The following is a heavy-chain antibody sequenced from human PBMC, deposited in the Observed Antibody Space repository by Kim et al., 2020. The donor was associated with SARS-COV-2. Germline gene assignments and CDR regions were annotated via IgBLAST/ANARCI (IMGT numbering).Heavy chain of an antibody. V-gene: IGHV3-43*02. CDR3: ARDVCSFTTCYKALKDKPSSILYFFYMDL. D-gene: IGHD2-2*02. CDR1: GFTFHDHA. Sequence: GGSLRLSCVASGFTFHDHAMHWVRQTPGKGLEWLSLITGDDTISYSADSVQGRFTISRDNSKNSLFLQLNNLRTEDTALYFCARDVCSFTTCYKALKDKPSSILYFFYMDLWGKGTTVAVSS. CDR2: ITGDDTIS. J-gene: IGHJ6*03.